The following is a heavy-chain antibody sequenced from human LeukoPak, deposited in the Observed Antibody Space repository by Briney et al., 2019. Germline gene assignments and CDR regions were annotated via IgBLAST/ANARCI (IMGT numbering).Heavy chain of an antibody. V-gene: IGHV1-46*01. J-gene: IGHJ4*02. D-gene: IGHD5-24*01. CDR2: INPSGGST. CDR3: AREGDGYNKCDY. Sequence: GASVKVSCKASGYTFTSYYMHWVRQAPGQGLEWMGIINPSGGSTSYAQKLQGRVTMTRDTSTSTVYMELSSLRSDDTAVYYCAREGDGYNKCDYWGQGTLVTVSS. CDR1: GYTFTSYY.